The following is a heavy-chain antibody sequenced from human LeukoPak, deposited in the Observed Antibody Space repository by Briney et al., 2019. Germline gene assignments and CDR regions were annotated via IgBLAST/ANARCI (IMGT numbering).Heavy chain of an antibody. CDR2: IKSKTDGGTT. Sequence: GGSLRLSCAASGFTFSNAWMSWARQAPGKGLEWVGRIKSKTDGGTTNYAAPVKGRFTISRDDSKNTLYLQMNSLRAEDTAVYYCAKPELDLLPNYYFHYWGQGTLVTVSS. CDR1: GFTFSNAW. D-gene: IGHD1-7*01. V-gene: IGHV3-15*01. J-gene: IGHJ4*02. CDR3: AKPELDLLPNYYFHY.